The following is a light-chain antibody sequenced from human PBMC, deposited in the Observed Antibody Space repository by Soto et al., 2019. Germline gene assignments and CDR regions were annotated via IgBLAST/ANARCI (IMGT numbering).Light chain of an antibody. CDR2: EVS. CDR1: SSDVGSYNL. J-gene: IGLJ1*01. CDR3: CSYAGGRTYV. V-gene: IGLV2-23*02. Sequence: QSVLTQPASVSGSLGQSITISCTGTSSDVGSYNLVSWYQQHPGKAPKVMIYEVSKRPSGVSNRFSGSKSGNTASLTISGLQSEDEAYYYCCSYAGGRTYVFATGPKVTVL.